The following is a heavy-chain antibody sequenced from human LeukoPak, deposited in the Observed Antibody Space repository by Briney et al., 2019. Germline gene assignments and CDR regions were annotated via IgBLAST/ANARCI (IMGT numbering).Heavy chain of an antibody. V-gene: IGHV3-30*04. J-gene: IGHJ4*02. D-gene: IGHD3-10*01. CDR3: AKDVRVFPVRGVTSDDY. CDR2: ISYDGSNK. Sequence: PGGSLRLSCAASGFTFSSYAMHWVRQAPGKGLEWVAVISYDGSNKYYADSVKGRFTISRDNSKNTLYLQMNSLRAEDTAVYYCAKDVRVFPVRGVTSDDYWGQGTLVTVSS. CDR1: GFTFSSYA.